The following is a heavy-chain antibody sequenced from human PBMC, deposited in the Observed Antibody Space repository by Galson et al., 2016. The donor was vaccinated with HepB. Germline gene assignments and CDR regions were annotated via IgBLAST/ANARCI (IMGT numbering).Heavy chain of an antibody. D-gene: IGHD2-2*01. CDR3: ARTAGYTASWDGGGVFYYGMDV. CDR1: GFSLTTTGMC. J-gene: IGHJ6*02. V-gene: IGHV2-70*01. CDR2: IDWEDDK. Sequence: PALVKPTQTLTLTCTFSGFSLTTTGMCVSWIRQPPGKALEWLALIDWEDDKYYSTSLKTRLTISKDTSKNQVVLRMTSMAPEDTGTYYCARTAGYTASWDGGGVFYYGMDVWGQGTTVTVSS.